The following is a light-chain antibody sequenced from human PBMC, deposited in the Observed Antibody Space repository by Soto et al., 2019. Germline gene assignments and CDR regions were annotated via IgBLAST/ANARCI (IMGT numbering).Light chain of an antibody. CDR2: GAS. CDR1: QTIKSTS. Sequence: EIVLTQSPGTLSLSPGERATLSCRASQTIKSTSLAWYQQRPGQAPSLLIYGASSRATGIPDKFSGSGSGTDFTLTISRLEPEDCAVYYCQQYGSSPRTFGQRDKVEI. J-gene: IGKJ1*01. V-gene: IGKV3-20*01. CDR3: QQYGSSPRT.